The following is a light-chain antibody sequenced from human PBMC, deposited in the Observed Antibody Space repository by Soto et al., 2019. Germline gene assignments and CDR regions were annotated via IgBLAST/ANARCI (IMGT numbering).Light chain of an antibody. V-gene: IGKV1-5*01. CDR3: QQYNSYSPLN. Sequence: DIQMTHSPSSLSASVLYIVTITFRSSQSITNWLAWYQQKPGKAPKLLIYDASSLESGVPSRFSGSGSGTEFTLTISSLQPDDFATYYCQQYNSYSPLNFGGGTKVDIK. CDR1: QSITNW. CDR2: DAS. J-gene: IGKJ4*01.